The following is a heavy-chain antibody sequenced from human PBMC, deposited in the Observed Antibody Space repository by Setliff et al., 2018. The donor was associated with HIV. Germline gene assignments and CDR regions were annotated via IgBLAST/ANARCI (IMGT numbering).Heavy chain of an antibody. V-gene: IGHV4-39*07. J-gene: IGHJ6*03. Sequence: SETLSLTCSVSGGSISSGSHYWGWIRQAPGKGLEWIGEINHSGSTNYNPSLKSRVTISVDTSKKQFSLKLNSVTAADTAVYYCNIYYYYYMDVWGKGTTVTVSS. CDR3: NIYYYYYMDV. CDR2: INHSGST. CDR1: GGSISSGSHY.